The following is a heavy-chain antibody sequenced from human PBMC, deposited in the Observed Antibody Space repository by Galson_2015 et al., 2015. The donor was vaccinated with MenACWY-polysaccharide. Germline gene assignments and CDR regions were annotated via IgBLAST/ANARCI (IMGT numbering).Heavy chain of an antibody. CDR2: INAGNDDT. D-gene: IGHD1-1*01. J-gene: IGHJ5*02. V-gene: IGHV1-3*01. Sequence: SVKVSCKASGYTFTTSAIHWVRQAPGQRLEWMGWINAGNDDTKYSQNFQGRVSITTDTSTSTVYMELSSLRFEDTAVYYCARDRATPGPGTGWFGPWGQGTQVIVSS. CDR3: ARDRATPGPGTGWFGP. CDR1: GYTFTTSA.